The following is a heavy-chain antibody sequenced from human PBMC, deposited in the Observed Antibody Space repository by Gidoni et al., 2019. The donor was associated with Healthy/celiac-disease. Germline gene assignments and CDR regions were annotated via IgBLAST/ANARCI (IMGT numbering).Heavy chain of an antibody. CDR2: ISGSGGST. CDR1: GFTFISYA. CDR3: ARTTVTTYGYFDY. Sequence: DVQLLDSGGGLLQPGGSLRLSCAASGFTFISYAMSWVRQAPGKGLEWVSAISGSGGSTYYADSVKGRFTISRDNSKNTLYLQMNSLRAEDTAVYYCARTTVTTYGYFDYWGQGTLVTVSS. J-gene: IGHJ4*02. V-gene: IGHV3-23*01. D-gene: IGHD4-17*01.